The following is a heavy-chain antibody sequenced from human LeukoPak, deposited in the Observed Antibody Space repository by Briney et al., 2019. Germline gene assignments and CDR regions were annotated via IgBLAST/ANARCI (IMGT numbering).Heavy chain of an antibody. D-gene: IGHD5-18*01. CDR2: IWYDGSNK. V-gene: IGHV3-33*01. Sequence: GGSLRLSCAASGFTFSSYGMHWVRQAPGKGLEWVAVIWYDGSNKYYADSVKGRVTISRDNSKNTLYLQMNSLRAEDTAVYYCARAAVDTAMVTYWGQGTLVTVSS. CDR1: GFTFSSYG. J-gene: IGHJ4*02. CDR3: ARAAVDTAMVTY.